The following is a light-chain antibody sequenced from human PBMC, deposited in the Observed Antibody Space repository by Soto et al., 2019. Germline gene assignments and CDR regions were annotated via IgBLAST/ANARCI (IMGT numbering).Light chain of an antibody. J-gene: IGKJ4*01. CDR3: MQSLQTPPT. CDR1: QSLLHITGETF. Sequence: DVVMTQTPLSLSVTPGQPASISCTSSQSLLHITGETFLFWFLQKPGQSPQLLIYLGSFRASGVPARFSGSGSGTDFTLKISRVEAEDVGVYYCMQSLQTPPTFGGGTKVDIK. CDR2: LGS. V-gene: IGKV2-28*01.